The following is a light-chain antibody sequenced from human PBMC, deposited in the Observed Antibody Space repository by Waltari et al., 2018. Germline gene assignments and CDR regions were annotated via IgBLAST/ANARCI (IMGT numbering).Light chain of an antibody. J-gene: IGLJ3*02. V-gene: IGLV1-40*01. Sequence: QSVLTQPPSLSGAPGQCVTVSCTGITSNTGAGSAVPWFQQFPGRAPKLVIYANTSRPSGVPDRFSATTSGSSASLAITGLQAEDEADYYCQSYDKILSAWVFGGGTKLTVL. CDR2: ANT. CDR1: TSNTGAGSA. CDR3: QSYDKILSAWV.